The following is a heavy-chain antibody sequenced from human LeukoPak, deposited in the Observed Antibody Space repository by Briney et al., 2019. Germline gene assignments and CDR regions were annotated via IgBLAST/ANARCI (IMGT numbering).Heavy chain of an antibody. D-gene: IGHD2-2*01. CDR2: ISYDGSNK. J-gene: IGHJ6*02. Sequence: PGRSLRLSCAASGFTFSNAWMNWVRQAPGKGLEWVAVISYDGSNKYYADSVKGRFTISRDNSKNTLYLQMNSLRAEDTAVYYCASRLIPGYGMDVWGQGTTVTVSS. CDR3: ASRLIPGYGMDV. CDR1: GFTFSNAW. V-gene: IGHV3-30*03.